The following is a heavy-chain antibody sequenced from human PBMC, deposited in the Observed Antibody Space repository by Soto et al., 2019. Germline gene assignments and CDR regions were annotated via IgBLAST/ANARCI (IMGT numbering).Heavy chain of an antibody. J-gene: IGHJ4*02. Sequence: PGGSLRLSCVASGFTMRSYWMSWVRQAPGKGLEWVANIKQDGSEKCYVDSVKGRFTISRDDAKNSLFLQMNSLRGEDTAVYYCARTVVVVVPDNFDYWGQGTLVTVSS. D-gene: IGHD2-2*01. CDR3: ARTVVVVVPDNFDY. CDR1: GFTMRSYW. V-gene: IGHV3-7*01. CDR2: IKQDGSEK.